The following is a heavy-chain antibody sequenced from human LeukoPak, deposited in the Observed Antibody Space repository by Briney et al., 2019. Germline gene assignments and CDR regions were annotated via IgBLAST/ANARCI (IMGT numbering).Heavy chain of an antibody. CDR3: AGINDYGDPTGAFDI. V-gene: IGHV3-21*01. D-gene: IGHD4-17*01. CDR2: ISSSSSYI. CDR1: GFTFSTYS. J-gene: IGHJ3*02. Sequence: PGGSLRLSCAASGFTFSTYSMNWVRQAPGKGLEWVSSISSSSSYIHYADSVKGRFTISRDNAKNSLFLQMNSLRAEDTAVYYCAGINDYGDPTGAFDIWGQGTMVTVSP.